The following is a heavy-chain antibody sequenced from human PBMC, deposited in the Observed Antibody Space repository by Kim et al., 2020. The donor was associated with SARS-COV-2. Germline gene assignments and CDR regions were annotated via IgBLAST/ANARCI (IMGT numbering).Heavy chain of an antibody. V-gene: IGHV3-64D*09. CDR2: NGGST. Sequence: NGGSTYYADSVNGRFTISRDNSKNTLYLQMSSLRAEDTAVYYCVKDYLYWGQGTLVTVSS. CDR3: VKDYLY. J-gene: IGHJ4*02.